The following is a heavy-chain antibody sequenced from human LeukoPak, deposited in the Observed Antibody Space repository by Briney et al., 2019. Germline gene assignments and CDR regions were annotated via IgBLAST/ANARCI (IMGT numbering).Heavy chain of an antibody. Sequence: ASVKVSCKASGYTSTSYYMHWVRQAPGQGLEWMGIINPSGGSTSYAQKFQGRVTMTRDTSTSTVYMELSSLRSEDTAVYYCARASGYDYVWGSYSDYWGQGTLVTVSS. V-gene: IGHV1-46*01. CDR3: ARASGYDYVWGSYSDY. J-gene: IGHJ4*02. CDR1: GYTSTSYY. CDR2: INPSGGST. D-gene: IGHD3-16*01.